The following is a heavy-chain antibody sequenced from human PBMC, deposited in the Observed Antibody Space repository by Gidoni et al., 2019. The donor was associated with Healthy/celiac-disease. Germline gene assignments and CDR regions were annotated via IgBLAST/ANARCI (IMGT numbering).Heavy chain of an antibody. CDR2: ISADNGNT. Sequence: WMGWISADNGNTNSAQKLQGRVTMTTDTSTSTAYMELRSLRSHDPAVYYRASWDTARGARAFDIWGQGTLVTVSS. J-gene: IGHJ3*02. CDR3: ASWDTARGARAFDI. V-gene: IGHV1-18*01. D-gene: IGHD5-18*01.